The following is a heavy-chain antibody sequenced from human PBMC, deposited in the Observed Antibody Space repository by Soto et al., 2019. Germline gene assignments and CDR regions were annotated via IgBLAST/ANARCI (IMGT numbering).Heavy chain of an antibody. D-gene: IGHD4-17*01. Sequence: SETLSLTSAVYGGSFSGYYWSWIRQPPGKGLEWIGEINHSGSTNYNPSLKSRVTISVDTSKNQFSLKLSSVTAADTAVYYCATYYGDYPYFDYWGQGTLVTVSS. CDR2: INHSGST. CDR3: ATYYGDYPYFDY. V-gene: IGHV4-34*01. CDR1: GGSFSGYY. J-gene: IGHJ4*02.